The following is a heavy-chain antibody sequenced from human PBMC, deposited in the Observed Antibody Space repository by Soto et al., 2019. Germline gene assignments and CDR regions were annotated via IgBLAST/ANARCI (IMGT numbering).Heavy chain of an antibody. V-gene: IGHV5-51*01. CDR3: ARPYCSSTSCPYYYYGMDV. CDR2: IYPGDSYT. Sequence: GESLKISCKGSGYSFTSYWIGWVRQMPEKGLEWMGIIYPGDSYTNYSPSFQGHVTISADKSISTAYLQWSSLKASDTAMYYCARPYCSSTSCPYYYYGMDVWGQGTTVTVSS. CDR1: GYSFTSYW. J-gene: IGHJ6*02. D-gene: IGHD2-2*01.